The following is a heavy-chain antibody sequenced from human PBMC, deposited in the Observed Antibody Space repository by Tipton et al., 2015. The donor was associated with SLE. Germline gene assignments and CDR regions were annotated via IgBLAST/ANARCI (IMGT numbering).Heavy chain of an antibody. CDR2: ISNSETT. V-gene: IGHV4-59*11. CDR3: AGAWQGYCSGGTCFVLDY. D-gene: IGHD2-15*01. Sequence: TLSLTCTVSGGSISSHYWSWIRQAPGKGLEWIGDISNSETTNYNPSLKSRVTISVDTSKNQLSLKLRSVTAADTAVYYCAGAWQGYCSGGTCFVLDYWGQGTLVTVSS. CDR1: GGSISSHY. J-gene: IGHJ4*02.